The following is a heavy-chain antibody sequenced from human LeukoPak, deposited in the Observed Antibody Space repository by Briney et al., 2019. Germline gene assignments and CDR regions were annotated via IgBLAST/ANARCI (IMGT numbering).Heavy chain of an antibody. V-gene: IGHV4-59*08. J-gene: IGHJ3*02. CDR1: GGPIRDYY. CDR3: ARHIVVVLAAQDAFDI. Sequence: SETLSLTCTVSGGPIRDYYWSWIRQPPGKGLEWIGYVYYTGSTNYNPSLKSRLTISVDMSKNQFSLKLSSVTAADPAVYYCARHIVVVLAAQDAFDIWGQGTMVTVSS. CDR2: VYYTGST. D-gene: IGHD2-15*01.